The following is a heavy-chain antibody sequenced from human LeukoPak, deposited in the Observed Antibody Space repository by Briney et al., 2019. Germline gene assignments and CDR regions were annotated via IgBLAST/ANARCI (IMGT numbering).Heavy chain of an antibody. J-gene: IGHJ1*01. CDR2: VSGSDGRM. V-gene: IGHV3-23*01. CDR3: AKEAGQQLAHFQH. CDR1: GFTFSTYA. Sequence: PGGSLRLSCAASGFTFSTYAMRWVRQALGKGLEWVSAVSGSDGRMYYADSVQGRFTISRDLSKSTLYLEMNSLRVEDTAVYYCAKEAGQQLAHFQHWCQGTRVTVSS. D-gene: IGHD6-13*01.